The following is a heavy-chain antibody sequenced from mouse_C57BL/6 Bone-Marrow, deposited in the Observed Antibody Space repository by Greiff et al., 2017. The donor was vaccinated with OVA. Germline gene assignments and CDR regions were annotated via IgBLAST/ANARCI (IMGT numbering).Heavy chain of an antibody. CDR3: ARKDGYYEAY. Sequence: VQGVESGAELMKPGASVKLSCKATGYTFTGYWIEWVKQRPGHGLEWIGEILPGSGSTNYNEKFKGKATFTADTSSNTAYMQLSSLTTEDSAIYYCARKDGYYEAYWGQGTLVTVSA. CDR1: GYTFTGYW. D-gene: IGHD2-3*01. CDR2: ILPGSGST. J-gene: IGHJ3*01. V-gene: IGHV1-9*01.